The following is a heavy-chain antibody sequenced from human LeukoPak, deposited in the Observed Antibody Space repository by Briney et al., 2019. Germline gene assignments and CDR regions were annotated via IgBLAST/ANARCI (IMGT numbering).Heavy chain of an antibody. V-gene: IGHV1-18*01. D-gene: IGHD4-17*01. CDR1: GYTFTSYG. CDR3: ARDRDYGDYNTQDLFDY. Sequence: ASVKVSCKASGYTFTSYGISWVRQAPGQGLEWMRWISAYNGNTNYAQKLQGRVTMTTDTSTTTAYMELRSLRSDDTAVYYCARDRDYGDYNTQDLFDYWGQGTLVTVSS. J-gene: IGHJ4*02. CDR2: ISAYNGNT.